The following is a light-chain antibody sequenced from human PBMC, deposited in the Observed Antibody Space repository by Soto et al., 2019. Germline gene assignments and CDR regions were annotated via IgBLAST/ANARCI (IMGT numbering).Light chain of an antibody. Sequence: IVLTHSPATLSLSLGEGDSVSVRASQSVSSYLAWYQQKPGQAPRLLIYDASNRATGIPARFSGSGSGTDFTLTISSLEPEDFAVYYCQQRSNWPITFGQGTRLEIK. CDR3: QQRSNWPIT. V-gene: IGKV3-11*01. J-gene: IGKJ5*01. CDR1: QSVSSY. CDR2: DAS.